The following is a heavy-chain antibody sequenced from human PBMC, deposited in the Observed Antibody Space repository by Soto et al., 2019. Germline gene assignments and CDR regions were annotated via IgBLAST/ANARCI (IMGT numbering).Heavy chain of an antibody. D-gene: IGHD3-22*01. Sequence: GGSPRLSCAASGFTFSSYSMNWVRQAPGKGLEWVSYISSSSSTIYYADSVKGRFTISRDNAKNSLYLQMNSLRDEDTAVYYCARGLAGDSSGEHFDYWGQGTLVTVSS. CDR2: ISSSSSTI. CDR3: ARGLAGDSSGEHFDY. CDR1: GFTFSSYS. J-gene: IGHJ4*02. V-gene: IGHV3-48*02.